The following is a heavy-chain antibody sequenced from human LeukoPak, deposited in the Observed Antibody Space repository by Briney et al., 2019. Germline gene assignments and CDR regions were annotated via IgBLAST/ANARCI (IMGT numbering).Heavy chain of an antibody. CDR3: ARGVTTVAFDY. CDR1: GGSISSGDYY. Sequence: PSETLSLTCTVSGGSISSGDYYWSWIRQPPGKGLEWIGYIYYSGSTYYNPSLKSRVTISVDTSKNQFSLKLSSVTAADTAVCYCARGVTTVAFDYWGQGTLVTVSS. J-gene: IGHJ4*02. CDR2: IYYSGST. V-gene: IGHV4-30-4*01. D-gene: IGHD4-17*01.